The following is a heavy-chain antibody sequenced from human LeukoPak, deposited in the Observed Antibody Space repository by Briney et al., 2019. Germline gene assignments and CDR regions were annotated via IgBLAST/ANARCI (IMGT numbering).Heavy chain of an antibody. CDR3: ARAHYDFWSGYYTPHYYYYYGMDV. CDR2: ISSSSSYI. J-gene: IGHJ6*02. Sequence: GGSLRLSCAASGFTFSSYSMNWVRQAPGKGLVWVSSISSSSSYIYYADSVKGRFTISRDNAKNSLYLQMNSLRAEDTAVYYCARAHYDFWSGYYTPHYYYYYGMDVWGQGTTVTVSS. D-gene: IGHD3-3*01. V-gene: IGHV3-21*01. CDR1: GFTFSSYS.